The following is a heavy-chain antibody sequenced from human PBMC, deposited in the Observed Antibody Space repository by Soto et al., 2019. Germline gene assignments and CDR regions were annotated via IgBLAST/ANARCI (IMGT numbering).Heavy chain of an antibody. V-gene: IGHV1-18*01. J-gene: IGHJ6*02. Sequence: VASVKVSCKASGYTFTSYGISWVRQAPGQGLEWMGWISAYNGNTNYAQKLQGRVTMTTDTSTSTAYMELRSLRSDDTAVYYCARDLWAVAGIRSYYYYYGMDVWGQGTTVTVSS. CDR2: ISAYNGNT. D-gene: IGHD6-19*01. CDR3: ARDLWAVAGIRSYYYYYGMDV. CDR1: GYTFTSYG.